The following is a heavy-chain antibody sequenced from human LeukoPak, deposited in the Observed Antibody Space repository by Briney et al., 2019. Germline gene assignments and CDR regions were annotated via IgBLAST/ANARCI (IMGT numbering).Heavy chain of an antibody. V-gene: IGHV1-18*01. CDR2: ISAYNGHT. J-gene: IGHJ4*02. Sequence: ASVKVSCKASGYTFTSYGISWVRQAPGQGLEWMGWISAYNGHTNYAQKFQGRVTMTSDTSTSTAYMELRSLTSDGTALYYCARADRTAITQDYWGQGTLVTVSS. D-gene: IGHD5-18*01. CDR1: GYTFTSYG. CDR3: ARADRTAITQDY.